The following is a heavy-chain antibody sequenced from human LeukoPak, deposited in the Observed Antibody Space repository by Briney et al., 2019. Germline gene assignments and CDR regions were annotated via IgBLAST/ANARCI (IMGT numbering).Heavy chain of an antibody. CDR1: GGTFSSYA. CDR3: ARDLTYSSSSNDY. V-gene: IGHV1-69*13. D-gene: IGHD6-6*01. Sequence: SVKVSCKASGGTFSSYAISWVRQAPGQGLEWMGGIIPIFGTANYAQKFQGRVTITADESTSTAYMELSSLRSEDTAVYYCARDLTYSSSSNDYWGQGTLVTVSS. CDR2: IIPIFGTA. J-gene: IGHJ4*02.